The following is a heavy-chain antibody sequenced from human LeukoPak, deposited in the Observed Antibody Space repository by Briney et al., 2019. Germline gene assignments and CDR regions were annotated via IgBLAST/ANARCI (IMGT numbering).Heavy chain of an antibody. CDR2: ISGSGGST. CDR3: AKAGYCSSTSCYYYYYMDV. D-gene: IGHD2-2*01. V-gene: IGHV3-23*01. Sequence: GGSLRLSCAASGFTFSSYAMSWVRQAPGKGLEWVSAISGSGGSTYYADSVNGRFTISRDNSKNTLYLQMNSLRAEDTAVYYCAKAGYCSSTSCYYYYYMDVWGKGTTVTVSS. J-gene: IGHJ6*03. CDR1: GFTFSSYA.